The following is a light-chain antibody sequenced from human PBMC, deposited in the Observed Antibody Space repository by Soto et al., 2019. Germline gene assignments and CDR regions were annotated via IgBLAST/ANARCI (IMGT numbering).Light chain of an antibody. CDR2: GAFVAS. Sequence: EIVLTQSPGTLSLSPGERAALSCRASKTINTLAWYQRKPGQAPRLLMYGAFVASSRDTGNPDRFSASGSGTDFALTISRLEPEDFAVYYCQQYGSLPLTFGGGTRVE. J-gene: IGKJ4*01. V-gene: IGKV3-20*01. CDR3: QQYGSLPLT. CDR1: KTINT.